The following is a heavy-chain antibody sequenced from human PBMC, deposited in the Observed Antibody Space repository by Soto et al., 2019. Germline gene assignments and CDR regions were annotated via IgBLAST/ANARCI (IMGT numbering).Heavy chain of an antibody. CDR2: ISSSGSTI. CDR3: AREWRYNWNAPYYDGIDV. Sequence: GGSLRLSCAASGFTFSSYEMNCVRQAPGKGLEWVSYISSSGSTIYYADSVKGRFTISRDNAKNSLYLQMNSLRAEETAVYYCAREWRYNWNAPYYDGIDVSGPGTTVT. J-gene: IGHJ6*02. D-gene: IGHD1-20*01. V-gene: IGHV3-48*03. CDR1: GFTFSSYE.